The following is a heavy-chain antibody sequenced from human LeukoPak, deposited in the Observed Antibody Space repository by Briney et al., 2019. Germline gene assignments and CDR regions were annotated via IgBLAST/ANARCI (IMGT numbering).Heavy chain of an antibody. Sequence: SETLSLTFAVYGGSFTDYYWSWIRHLPGKGLEWIGEIHHRAGANYNPSLWGRVTISADTSKNQFSLHLTSVTAADTATFYCARGPVRDDGLTGISYYFCLDVWGHGTTVTVFS. CDR2: IHHRAGA. J-gene: IGHJ6*02. CDR1: GGSFTDYY. CDR3: ARGPVRDDGLTGISYYFCLDV. V-gene: IGHV4-34*01. D-gene: IGHD2-21*02.